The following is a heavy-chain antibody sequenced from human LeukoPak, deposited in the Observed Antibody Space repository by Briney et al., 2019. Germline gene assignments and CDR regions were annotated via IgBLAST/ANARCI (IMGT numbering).Heavy chain of an antibody. CDR1: GFTSSRYW. J-gene: IGHJ4*02. V-gene: IGHV3-7*01. Sequence: GGSRRLSCAASGFTSSRYWMSWLRQAPGRGREWVANINEDGSEKYYVDSVKGRFSISRDNAKNSLYLQMNSLRAEDTAVYYCARLLAYNSGGEAFDHWGQGTLVTVSS. D-gene: IGHD1-20*01. CDR3: ARLLAYNSGGEAFDH. CDR2: INEDGSEK.